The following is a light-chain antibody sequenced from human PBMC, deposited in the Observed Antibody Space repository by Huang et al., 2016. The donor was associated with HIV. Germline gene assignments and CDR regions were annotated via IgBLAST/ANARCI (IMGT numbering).Light chain of an antibody. V-gene: IGKV1-6*01. CDR3: LQHYIFPPT. CDR2: AAS. Sequence: AIQMTQSPSTLSASVGDRVSISCRASQGVRNDLAWYQQRPGKAPKLRIYAASSLENGVPLRFSGSQSGTDFTLTISSLQPEDFATYYCLQHYIFPPTFGQGTRVEIK. J-gene: IGKJ1*01. CDR1: QGVRND.